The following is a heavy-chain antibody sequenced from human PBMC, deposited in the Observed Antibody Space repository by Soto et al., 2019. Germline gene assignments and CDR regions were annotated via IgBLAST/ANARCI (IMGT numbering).Heavy chain of an antibody. J-gene: IGHJ6*03. Sequence: GGSLRLSCAASGFTFSSYAMSWVRQAPGKGLEWVSAISGSGGSTYYADSVKGRFTISRDNSKNTLYLQMNSLRAEDTAVYYCAKDQAPPGIAAAGGRYYYMDVWGKGTTVTVSS. CDR1: GFTFSSYA. CDR3: AKDQAPPGIAAAGGRYYYMDV. CDR2: ISGSGGST. V-gene: IGHV3-23*01. D-gene: IGHD6-13*01.